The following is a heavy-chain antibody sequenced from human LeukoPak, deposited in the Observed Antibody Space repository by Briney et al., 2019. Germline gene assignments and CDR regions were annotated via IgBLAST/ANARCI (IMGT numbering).Heavy chain of an antibody. V-gene: IGHV3-21*01. CDR2: ISSSSSYI. CDR1: GFALSGYS. Sequence: GGSLRLSCAASGFALSGYSMNWVRQAPGKGLEWVSSISSSSSYIYYADSVKGRFTISRDNAKNSLYLQMNSRRAEDTAVYYCARDHGGEWELLSYYYYMDVWGKGTTVTVSS. CDR3: ARDHGGEWELLSYYYYMDV. D-gene: IGHD1-26*01. J-gene: IGHJ6*03.